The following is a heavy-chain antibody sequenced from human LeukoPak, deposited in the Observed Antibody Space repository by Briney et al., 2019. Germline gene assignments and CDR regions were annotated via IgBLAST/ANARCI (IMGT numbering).Heavy chain of an antibody. Sequence: GGSLRLSCAASGFTFSRHWMTWVRQAPGKGLEWVASIRQDGDEMFYVDSVKGRFTISRDNAKNSLFLQMSSLRAEDTAVYYCARVSHDVAIEYWGQGTLVTVPS. CDR1: GFTFSRHW. J-gene: IGHJ4*02. CDR3: ARVSHDVAIEY. CDR2: IRQDGDEM. V-gene: IGHV3-7*01. D-gene: IGHD5-12*01.